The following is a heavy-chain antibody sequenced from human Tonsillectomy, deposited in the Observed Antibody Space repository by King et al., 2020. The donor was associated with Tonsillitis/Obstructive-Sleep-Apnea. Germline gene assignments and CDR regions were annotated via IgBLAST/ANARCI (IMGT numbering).Heavy chain of an antibody. CDR3: AKSPTGYSSGWYLDY. J-gene: IGHJ4*02. CDR2: ISYDGSNK. CDR1: GFTFSSYG. Sequence: HVQLVQSGGGVVQPGRSLRLSCAASGFTFSSYGMHWVRQAPGKGLEWVAVISYDGSNKYYADSVKGRFNISRDNSKNTLYLQMNSLRAEDTAVYYCAKSPTGYSSGWYLDYWGQGTLVTVSS. D-gene: IGHD6-19*01. V-gene: IGHV3-30*18.